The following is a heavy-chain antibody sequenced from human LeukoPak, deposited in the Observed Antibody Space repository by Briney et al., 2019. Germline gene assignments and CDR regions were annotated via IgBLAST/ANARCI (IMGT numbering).Heavy chain of an antibody. CDR2: IYNNANT. CDR3: ARDHIDGFSPNNRFDP. J-gene: IGHJ5*02. CDR1: GDSISKDYYC. Sequence: SETLSLTCTVSGDSISKDYYCWAWIRQPPGKGLEWIGTIYNNANTYYNPPLESRVTMSVDTSKNQISLTLTSVTAADTAVYYCARDHIDGFSPNNRFDPWGQGTLVTVSS. D-gene: IGHD5-24*01. V-gene: IGHV4-39*07.